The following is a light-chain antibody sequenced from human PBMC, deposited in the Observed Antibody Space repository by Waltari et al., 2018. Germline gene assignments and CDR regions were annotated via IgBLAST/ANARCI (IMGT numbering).Light chain of an antibody. J-gene: IGLJ2*01. CDR2: GNN. Sequence: QSGLTQPPSVSGAPGQRVTISCTWTSSNTGAASDVHCYQVLPGTAPKLLTFGNNNRPSGVPDRFSGSKSGTSASLAITGLQAEDEADYYCQSYDSSLIASVFGGGTKLTVL. CDR1: SSNTGAASD. V-gene: IGLV1-40*01. CDR3: QSYDSSLIASV.